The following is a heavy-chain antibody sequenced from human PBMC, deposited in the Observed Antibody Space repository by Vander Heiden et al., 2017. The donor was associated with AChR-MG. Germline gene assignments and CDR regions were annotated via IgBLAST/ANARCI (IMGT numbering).Heavy chain of an antibody. CDR1: GGSISSSSYY. CDR2: IYYSGST. V-gene: IGHV4-39*01. D-gene: IGHD3-22*01. Sequence: QLQLQESGPGLVKPSETLSLTCTVSGGSISSSSYYWGWIRQPPGKGLEWIGSIYYSGSTYYNPSLKSRVTISVDTSKNQFSLKLSSVTAADTAVYYCASTLLYYYDSSGYAFDIWGQGTMVTVSS. CDR3: ASTLLYYYDSSGYAFDI. J-gene: IGHJ3*02.